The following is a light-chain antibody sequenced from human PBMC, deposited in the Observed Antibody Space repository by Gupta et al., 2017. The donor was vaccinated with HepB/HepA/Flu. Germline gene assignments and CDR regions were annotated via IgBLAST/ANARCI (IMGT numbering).Light chain of an antibody. CDR3: QQRYNYLT. Sequence: EFVLTQSPATLSFSPGESATLSCRASQSVTHYLAWYQQKPGQAPKLLIYDATTRASGTPARFSGRGSGTAFTLTIRSLEPEDFAVYYCQQRYNYLTFGGGTKVEIK. CDR2: DAT. V-gene: IGKV3-11*01. CDR1: QSVTHY. J-gene: IGKJ4*01.